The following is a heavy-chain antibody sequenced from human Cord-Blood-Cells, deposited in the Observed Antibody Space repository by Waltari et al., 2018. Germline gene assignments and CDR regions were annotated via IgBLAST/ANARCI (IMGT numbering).Heavy chain of an antibody. V-gene: IGHV1-69*01. J-gene: IGHJ4*02. CDR1: VGTGSRYA. CDR2: IIPNSGTA. CDR3: ARGGNWDPAECDY. D-gene: IGHD7-27*01. Sequence: QVQLVQSGAEVKKPGSSVKVSCKASVGTGSRYAFSWVRHAPGQGLEWMGGIIPNSGTANYAQKFQGRGTITAGESTSTAYLELSSRRSEDTAVYYCARGGNWDPAECDYWCQGTLVTVSS.